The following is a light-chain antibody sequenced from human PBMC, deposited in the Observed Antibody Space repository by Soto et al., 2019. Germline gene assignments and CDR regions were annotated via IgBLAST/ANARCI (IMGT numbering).Light chain of an antibody. CDR3: QQRSNWPRYT. CDR1: QSVSIY. CDR2: DTS. V-gene: IGKV3-11*01. J-gene: IGKJ2*01. Sequence: EIVLTQSPATLSLSPGERATLSCRASQSVSIYLAWYQQKPDQTPRLLIYDTSNRATGIPARFSGSGSGTDFTLTISSLEPEDFAVYYCQQRSNWPRYTFGQGTKLEIK.